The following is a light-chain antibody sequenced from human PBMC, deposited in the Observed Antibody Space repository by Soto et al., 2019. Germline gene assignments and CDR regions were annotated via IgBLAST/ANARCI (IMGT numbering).Light chain of an antibody. Sequence: IVLTQSPGTLSLSPGERATLSCRASQSVISNYLAWYQQKPGLAPRLLIYGASSRATGIPDRFSGSGSGTDFTLTISRLEPEDFAVYYCQQYGSSPTFGQGTKVDIK. CDR1: QSVISNY. CDR2: GAS. CDR3: QQYGSSPT. V-gene: IGKV3-20*01. J-gene: IGKJ1*01.